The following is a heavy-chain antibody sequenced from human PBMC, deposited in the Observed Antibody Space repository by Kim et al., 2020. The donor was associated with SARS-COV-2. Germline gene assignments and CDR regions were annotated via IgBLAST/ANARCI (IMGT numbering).Heavy chain of an antibody. Sequence: ASVKVSCKASGYTFTSYYMHWVRQAPGQGLEWMGIINPSGGSTSYAQKFQGRVTMTRDTSTSTVYMELSSLRSEDTAVYYCAREAGTITMVRGPFYGMDVWGQGTTVTVSS. V-gene: IGHV1-46*01. J-gene: IGHJ6*02. CDR2: INPSGGST. CDR1: GYTFTSYY. CDR3: AREAGTITMVRGPFYGMDV. D-gene: IGHD3-10*01.